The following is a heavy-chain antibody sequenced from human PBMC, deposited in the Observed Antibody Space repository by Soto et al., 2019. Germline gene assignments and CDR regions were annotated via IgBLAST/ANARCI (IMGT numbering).Heavy chain of an antibody. D-gene: IGHD2-8*01. CDR2: IKTNSQGGTT. V-gene: IGHV3-15*01. CDR3: TTGTYSLGYCNNGVCYTGVWFDP. J-gene: IGHJ5*02. CDR1: GVTFSDAW. Sequence: AGGSLRLSCAASGVTFSDAWMSWVRQAPGKGLEWIGRIKTNSQGGTTDYAAPEKGRFTISRDDSKNTVYLQMNSLKTDDTAVYYCTTGTYSLGYCNNGVCYTGVWFDPWGQGTLVTVSS.